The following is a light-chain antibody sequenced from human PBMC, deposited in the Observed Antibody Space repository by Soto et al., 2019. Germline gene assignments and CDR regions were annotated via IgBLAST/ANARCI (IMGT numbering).Light chain of an antibody. CDR1: RSVRSY. J-gene: IGKJ3*01. Sequence: EIVLTQSPATLSLSPGERATLSCRASRSVRSYLAWYQQKPGQPPRLLIYDTSNRATGIPARFGGSGYGTDFTLTISSLDPEDFAVYYCQQRSNWPLVTFGPGTRVDIK. V-gene: IGKV3-11*01. CDR2: DTS. CDR3: QQRSNWPLVT.